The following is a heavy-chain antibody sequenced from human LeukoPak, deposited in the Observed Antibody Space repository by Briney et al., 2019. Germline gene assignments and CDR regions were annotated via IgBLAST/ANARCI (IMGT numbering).Heavy chain of an antibody. D-gene: IGHD2-2*01. Sequence: GGSLRLSCAASGFTFDDYGMSWVRQAPGKGLEWVSGINWNGGSTGYADSVKGRFTISRDNAKNSLYLQMNSLRAEDTAVYYCARVTYCSSTSCYYFDYWGQGTLVTVSS. CDR2: INWNGGST. CDR1: GFTFDDYG. V-gene: IGHV3-20*04. CDR3: ARVTYCSSTSCYYFDY. J-gene: IGHJ4*02.